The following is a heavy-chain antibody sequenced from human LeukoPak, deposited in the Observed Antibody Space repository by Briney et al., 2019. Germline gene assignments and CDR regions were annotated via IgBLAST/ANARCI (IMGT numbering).Heavy chain of an antibody. CDR2: IYTSGST. CDR1: GGSISSYY. Sequence: ASETLSLTCTVSGGSISSYYWSWIRQPAGKGLEWIGRIYTSGSTNYNPSLKSRVTMSVDTSKNQFSLKLSSVTAADTAVYYCARGLTVTTSGVWFDPWGQGTLVTVSS. J-gene: IGHJ5*02. CDR3: ARGLTVTTSGVWFDP. D-gene: IGHD4-17*01. V-gene: IGHV4-4*07.